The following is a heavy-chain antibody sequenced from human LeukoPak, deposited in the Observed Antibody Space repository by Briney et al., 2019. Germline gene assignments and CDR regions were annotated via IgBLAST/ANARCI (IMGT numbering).Heavy chain of an antibody. CDR1: GGSISSYY. D-gene: IGHD3-3*01. J-gene: IGHJ6*03. CDR2: IYYSGST. V-gene: IGHV4-59*12. CDR3: ARDRPEGFGVVISYYYYYMDV. Sequence: KPSETLSLTCTVSGGSISSYYWSWIRQPPGKGLEWIGYIYYSGSTNYHPSLKSRVTISVDTSKNQFSLKLSSVTAADTAVYYCARDRPEGFGVVISYYYYYMDVWGKGTTVTVSS.